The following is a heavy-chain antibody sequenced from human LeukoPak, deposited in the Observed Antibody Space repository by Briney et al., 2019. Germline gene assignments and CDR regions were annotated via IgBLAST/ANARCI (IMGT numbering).Heavy chain of an antibody. Sequence: ASVKVSCKASGYTFTSYYMHWVRQAPGRGLEWMGIINPSGGSTSYAQKFQGRVTMTRGTSTSTVYMELSSLRSEDTAVYYCASGTAGTTDPSYYYYYGMDVWGQGTTVTVSS. V-gene: IGHV1-46*01. CDR1: GYTFTSYY. J-gene: IGHJ6*02. D-gene: IGHD1-7*01. CDR2: INPSGGST. CDR3: ASGTAGTTDPSYYYYYGMDV.